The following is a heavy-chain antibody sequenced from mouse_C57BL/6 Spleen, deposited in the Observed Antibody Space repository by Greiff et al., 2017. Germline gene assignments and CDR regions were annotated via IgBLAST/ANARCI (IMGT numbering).Heavy chain of an antibody. D-gene: IGHD2-5*01. Sequence: EVHLVESGPGLVKPSQSLSLTCSVTGYSITSGYYWNWIRQFPGNKLEWMGYISYDGSNNYNPSLKNRISITRDTSKNQFFLKLNSVTTEDTATYYCATYYSNPYYFDYWGQGTTLTVSS. CDR1: GYSITSGYY. J-gene: IGHJ2*01. V-gene: IGHV3-6*01. CDR3: ATYYSNPYYFDY. CDR2: ISYDGSN.